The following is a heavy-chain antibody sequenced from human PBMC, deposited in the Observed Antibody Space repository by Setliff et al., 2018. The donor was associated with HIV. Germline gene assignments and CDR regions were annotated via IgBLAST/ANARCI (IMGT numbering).Heavy chain of an antibody. D-gene: IGHD3-22*01. CDR3: VRDDTSGPNSLDP. CDR1: GFTFSMHV. J-gene: IGHJ5*02. CDR2: IKQDGSEM. Sequence: PGGSLRLSCAASGFTFSMHVMSWVRQAPGKGLEWVANIKQDGSEMYYVDSVKGRFTISRDNSKNMLYLQMNSLRAEDTAVYYCVRDDTSGPNSLDPWGQGTLVTVSS. V-gene: IGHV3-7*01.